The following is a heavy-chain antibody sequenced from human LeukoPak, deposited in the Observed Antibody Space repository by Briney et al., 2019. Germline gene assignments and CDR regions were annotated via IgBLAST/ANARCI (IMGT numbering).Heavy chain of an antibody. CDR1: GFTFSSYS. Sequence: PGGSLRLSCAASGFTFSSYSMNWVHQAPGKGLEWVSYISSSSSTIYYADSVKGRFTISRDNAKNSLYLQMNSLRAEDTAVYYCARDYYDSSGYHYYYYYYGMDVWGQGTTVTVSS. V-gene: IGHV3-48*01. CDR2: ISSSSSTI. CDR3: ARDYYDSSGYHYYYYYYGMDV. D-gene: IGHD3-22*01. J-gene: IGHJ6*02.